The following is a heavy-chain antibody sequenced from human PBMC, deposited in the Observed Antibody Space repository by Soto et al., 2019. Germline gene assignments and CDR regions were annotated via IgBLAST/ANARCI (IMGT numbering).Heavy chain of an antibody. V-gene: IGHV4-34*01. CDR1: GGSFSSYY. J-gene: IGHJ5*02. CDR2: INHSGST. D-gene: IGHD3-3*01. Sequence: QVQLQQWGAGLLKPSETLSLTFAVYGGSFSSYYWSWIRQPPGKGLEWIGVINHSGSTNYDPSLKSRVTISIDNSKNQVSLTLSYVTAADTAVYYCARGEPRFMEWLLLSEYFDPWGQGTLVTVSS. CDR3: ARGEPRFMEWLLLSEYFDP.